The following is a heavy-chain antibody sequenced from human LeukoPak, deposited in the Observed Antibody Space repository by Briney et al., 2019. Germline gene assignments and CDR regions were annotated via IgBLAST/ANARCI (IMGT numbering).Heavy chain of an antibody. D-gene: IGHD6-6*01. J-gene: IGHJ4*02. CDR2: IIHSGST. V-gene: IGHV4-34*01. CDR3: ARGGVPKLKASYSSSSRRLDY. Sequence: PSETLSLTCAVYGGSFSGYYWSWIRQPPGKGLEWIGEIIHSGSTNYNPSLKSRVTITVDTSKNQFSLKLSSVTAADTAVYYCARGGVPKLKASYSSSSRRLDYWGQGTLVTVSS. CDR1: GGSFSGYY.